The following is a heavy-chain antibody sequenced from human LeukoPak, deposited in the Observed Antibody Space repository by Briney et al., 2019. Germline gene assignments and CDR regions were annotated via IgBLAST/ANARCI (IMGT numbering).Heavy chain of an antibody. CDR3: AREFDYGDYDFDY. Sequence: SETLSLTCTVSGYSISSGYYWGWIRQPPGKGLEWIGSIYHSGSTYYNPSLKSRVTISVDTSKNQFSLKLSSVTAADTAVYYCAREFDYGDYDFDYWGQGTLVTVSS. CDR1: GYSISSGYY. D-gene: IGHD4-17*01. J-gene: IGHJ4*02. CDR2: IYHSGST. V-gene: IGHV4-38-2*02.